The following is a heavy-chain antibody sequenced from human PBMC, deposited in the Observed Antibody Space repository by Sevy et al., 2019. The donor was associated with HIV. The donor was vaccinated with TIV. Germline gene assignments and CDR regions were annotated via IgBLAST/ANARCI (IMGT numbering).Heavy chain of an antibody. CDR3: AREAGGYDYDYGLDV. V-gene: IGHV4-39*02. D-gene: IGHD5-12*01. CDR1: GGTIVSSGHY. CDR2: IYYNGHT. J-gene: IGHJ6*02. Sequence: SETLSLTCSVSGGTIVSSGHYRGWIRQTPGKGLEWIGSIYYNGHTYYNPSLKSRLTISIDTSKNQFSLNLGSVTAADTGLYFCAREAGGYDYDYGLDVWGQGTTVTVSS.